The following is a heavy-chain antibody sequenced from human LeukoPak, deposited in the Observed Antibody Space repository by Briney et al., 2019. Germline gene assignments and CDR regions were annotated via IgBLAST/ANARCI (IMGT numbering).Heavy chain of an antibody. D-gene: IGHD5-18*01. J-gene: IGHJ5*02. Sequence: ASVKVSCKASGYIFTSYFMHWVRQAPGQGLEWMGLINPSGGSTRYAQKFQGRVTMTRDMSTSTVYMELSSLRSEDTAVYYCARALPHRRLMDATMEQHWFDPWGQGTLVTVSS. CDR2: INPSGGST. CDR1: GYIFTSYF. CDR3: ARALPHRRLMDATMEQHWFDP. V-gene: IGHV1-46*01.